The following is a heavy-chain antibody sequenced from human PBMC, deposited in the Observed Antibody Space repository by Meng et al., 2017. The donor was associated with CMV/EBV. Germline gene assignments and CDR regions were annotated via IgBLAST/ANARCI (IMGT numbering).Heavy chain of an antibody. CDR1: GYTFTSYG. CDR3: ARDPAWSVITPRRGFDY. V-gene: IGHV1-18*01. Sequence: QVCLGQAGAEVNKPGASGKVSCKASGYTFTSYGISWVRQAPGQGLEWMGWISAYNGNTNYAQKLQGRVTMTTDTSTSTAYMELRSLRSDDTAVYYCARDPAWSVITPRRGFDYWGQGTLVTVSS. D-gene: IGHD2-15*01. CDR2: ISAYNGNT. J-gene: IGHJ4*02.